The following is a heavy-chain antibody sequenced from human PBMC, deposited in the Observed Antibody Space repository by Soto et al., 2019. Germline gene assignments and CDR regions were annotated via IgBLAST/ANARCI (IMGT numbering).Heavy chain of an antibody. CDR2: IYYSGST. CDR3: ARQMPEVDFWSGGIYYYYYYGMDV. D-gene: IGHD3-3*01. Sequence: PSETLSLTCTVSGGSISSSSYYWGWIRQPPGKGLEWIGSIYYSGSTYYNPSLKSRVTISVDTSKNQFSLKLSSVTAADTAVYYCARQMPEVDFWSGGIYYYYYYGMDVWGQGTTVTVSS. V-gene: IGHV4-39*01. J-gene: IGHJ6*02. CDR1: GGSISSSSYY.